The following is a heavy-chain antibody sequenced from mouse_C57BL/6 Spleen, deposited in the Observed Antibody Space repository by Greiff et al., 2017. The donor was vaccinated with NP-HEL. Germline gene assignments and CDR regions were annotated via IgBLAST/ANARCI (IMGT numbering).Heavy chain of an antibody. J-gene: IGHJ4*01. V-gene: IGHV1-50*01. Sequence: VQLQQPGAELVKPGASVKLSCKASGYTFTSYWMQWVKQRPGQGLEWIGEIDPSDSYTNYNQKFKGKATLTVDTSSSTAYMQLSSLTSEDSAVYYCARPDYYGSSYDAMVYWGQGTSVTVSS. D-gene: IGHD1-1*01. CDR1: GYTFTSYW. CDR3: ARPDYYGSSYDAMVY. CDR2: IDPSDSYT.